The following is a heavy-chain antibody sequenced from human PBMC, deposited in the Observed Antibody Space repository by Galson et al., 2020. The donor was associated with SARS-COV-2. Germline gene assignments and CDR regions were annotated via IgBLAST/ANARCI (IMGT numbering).Heavy chain of an antibody. D-gene: IGHD2-8*02. V-gene: IGHV4-34*01. Sequence: SETLSLTCAVYGGSFSGYYWSWIRQPPGKGLEWIGEINSSGSTNYNPSLKSRVTISVDTSKNQFSLTLSSVTAADTAVYYCARGLDGTGRFNGWDYWGQGTLVTVSS. CDR2: INSSGST. CDR3: ARGLDGTGRFNGWDY. J-gene: IGHJ4*02. CDR1: GGSFSGYY.